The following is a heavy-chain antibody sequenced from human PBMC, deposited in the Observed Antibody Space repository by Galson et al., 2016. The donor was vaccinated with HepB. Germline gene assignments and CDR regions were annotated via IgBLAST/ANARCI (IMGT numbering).Heavy chain of an antibody. Sequence: SLRLSCAASGFTFSNYGMHWVRQAPDKGLEWVAVIWYDGSNKYYADSVKGRFTISRDNSKNTLYLQMNSLRADDTAVYYCARAVGYSGYDYVDYWGQGTLVTVSS. CDR3: ARAVGYSGYDYVDY. J-gene: IGHJ4*02. CDR2: IWYDGSNK. V-gene: IGHV3-33*01. CDR1: GFTFSNYG. D-gene: IGHD5-12*01.